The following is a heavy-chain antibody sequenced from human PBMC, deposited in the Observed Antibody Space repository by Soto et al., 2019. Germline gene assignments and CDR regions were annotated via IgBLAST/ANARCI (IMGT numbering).Heavy chain of an antibody. Sequence: EVQLLESGGGLVQPGGSLRLSCAASGFTFSSYAMSWVRQAPGKGLEWVSAISGSGGSTYYADSVKGRFTISRDNSKNTLYLQMNSLGAEDTAVYYCAKDWWPKDDYGDYAPLDYWGQGTLVTVSS. CDR3: AKDWWPKDDYGDYAPLDY. J-gene: IGHJ4*02. D-gene: IGHD4-17*01. CDR2: ISGSGGST. V-gene: IGHV3-23*01. CDR1: GFTFSSYA.